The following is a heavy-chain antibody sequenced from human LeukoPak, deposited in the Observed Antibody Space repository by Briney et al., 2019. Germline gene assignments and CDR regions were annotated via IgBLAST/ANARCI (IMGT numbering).Heavy chain of an antibody. CDR2: ISGSGGST. CDR3: AKVTSPYYYDSSGYSADAFDI. D-gene: IGHD3-22*01. J-gene: IGHJ3*02. CDR1: GFTFSSYA. V-gene: IGHV3-23*01. Sequence: GGSLRLSCAASGFTFSSYAMSWVRQAPGKGLEWVSAISGSGGSTYYADSVKDRFTISRDNSKNTLYLQMNSLRAEDTAVYYCAKVTSPYYYDSSGYSADAFDIWGQGTMVTVSS.